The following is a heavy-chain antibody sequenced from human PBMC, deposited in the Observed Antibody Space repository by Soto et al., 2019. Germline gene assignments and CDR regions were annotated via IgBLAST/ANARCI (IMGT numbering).Heavy chain of an antibody. D-gene: IGHD3-16*01. CDR2: IYSGGST. CDR3: ARDPWAAEY. Sequence: EVQLVESGGGLVQPGGSLRLSCAASGFTVSTKYMSWVRQAPGKGLEWVSVIYSGGSTFYADSVRGRFSISRDNSKNPVNLPMNSLRAEDTAVYYCARDPWAAEYWGQGTLVTVSS. J-gene: IGHJ4*02. CDR1: GFTVSTKY. V-gene: IGHV3-66*01.